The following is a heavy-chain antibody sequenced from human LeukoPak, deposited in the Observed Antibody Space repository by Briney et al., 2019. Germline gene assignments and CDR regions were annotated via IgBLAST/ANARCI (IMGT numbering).Heavy chain of an antibody. Sequence: SQTLSLTCTVSGGSTSSRGYYWSWIRQHPGKGLEWIGYIYYSGSAFYNPSLETRLTISVDTSKNQFSLKLSSMTAADTAVYYCARGIDSSNYYLYFDLWGRGTLVTVSS. CDR2: IYYSGSA. V-gene: IGHV4-31*03. CDR1: GGSTSSRGYY. J-gene: IGHJ2*01. D-gene: IGHD3-22*01. CDR3: ARGIDSSNYYLYFDL.